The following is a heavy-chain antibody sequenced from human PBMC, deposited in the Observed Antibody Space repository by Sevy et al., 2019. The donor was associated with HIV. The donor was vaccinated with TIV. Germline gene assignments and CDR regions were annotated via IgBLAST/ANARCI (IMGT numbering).Heavy chain of an antibody. CDR3: AREESGGGACYYFDH. V-gene: IGHV3-20*04. J-gene: IGHJ4*01. D-gene: IGHD2-21*02. CDR1: GFTFEDFG. CDR2: IVGNGVSA. Sequence: GGSLRLSCAASGFTFEDFGMSWVRQRPGKGLEWVCGIVGNGVSAGCADSMKGRFTISRDNAKNSLYLEMNSLRIEDTASYFCAREESGGGACYYFDHWGHGILVTVSS.